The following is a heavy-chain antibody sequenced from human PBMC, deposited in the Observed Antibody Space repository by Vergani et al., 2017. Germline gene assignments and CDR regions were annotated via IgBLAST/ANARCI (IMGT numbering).Heavy chain of an antibody. J-gene: IGHJ6*03. CDR1: GDSMNTYY. Sequence: QVRLQESGPGLVKPSETLSLTCSVSGDSMNTYYWTWIRQPPGKGLEWIGYIYDSGDTKYNPSLKSRVTMSLDTSKNQFSLKLRSVTAADTAVYYCARVDTQVPATSHFYYMDVWGKGTTVVVSS. CDR3: ARVDTQVPATSHFYYMDV. CDR2: IYDSGDT. D-gene: IGHD6-25*01. V-gene: IGHV4-59*12.